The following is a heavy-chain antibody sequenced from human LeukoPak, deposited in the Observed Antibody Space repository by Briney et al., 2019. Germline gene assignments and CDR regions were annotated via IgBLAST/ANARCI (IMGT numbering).Heavy chain of an antibody. D-gene: IGHD6-6*01. CDR2: MNPDGSQK. V-gene: IGHV3-7*05. Sequence: LTGGSLRLSCAASGFIFSSYWMSWVRQAPEKGLEWVANMNPDGSQKYYVDSVKGRFTISRDNAKNSLYLQMNSLRAEDTAVYYCAISTVARQDFDYWGQGTLVTVSS. J-gene: IGHJ4*02. CDR1: GFIFSSYW. CDR3: AISTVARQDFDY.